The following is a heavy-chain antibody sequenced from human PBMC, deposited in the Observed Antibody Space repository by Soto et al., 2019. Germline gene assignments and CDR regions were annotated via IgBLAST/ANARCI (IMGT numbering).Heavy chain of an antibody. CDR2: IKTKTDGGTT. V-gene: IGHV3-15*01. CDR3: ATLAGYSYGYPFDY. CDR1: GFTFSNAW. D-gene: IGHD5-18*01. J-gene: IGHJ4*02. Sequence: PGGSLRLSCAASGFTFSNAWMTWVRQAPGRGLEWVGRIKTKTDGGTTDYAAPVKGRFTISRDDSKNTLYLQMDSLRVEDTAVYYCATLAGYSYGYPFDYWGQGTPVTVSS.